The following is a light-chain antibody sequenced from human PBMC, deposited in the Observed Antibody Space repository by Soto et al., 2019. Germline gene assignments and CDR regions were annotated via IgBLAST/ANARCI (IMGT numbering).Light chain of an antibody. Sequence: DIVMTQSPDSLAVSLGERATINCKSSQSVLYSSNNKNYLAWYQQKPGQPPKLLIYWASTRESGVPDRFSGSGSGTDFTLTISSLQAEDVAVYYCQQYYSTPRALTFGGGPKVEIK. V-gene: IGKV4-1*01. CDR1: QSVLYSSNNKNY. CDR2: WAS. CDR3: QQYYSTPRALT. J-gene: IGKJ4*01.